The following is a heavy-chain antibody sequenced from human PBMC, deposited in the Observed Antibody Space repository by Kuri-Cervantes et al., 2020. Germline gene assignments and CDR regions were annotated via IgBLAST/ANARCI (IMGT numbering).Heavy chain of an antibody. CDR3: TTDYSRCSGGSCYSVV. V-gene: IGHV3-9*01. CDR2: ISWNSGSI. D-gene: IGHD2-15*01. CDR1: EFTFDYYA. J-gene: IGHJ4*02. Sequence: SLKISCAASEFTFDYYAMHWVRQAPGKGLEWVSGISWNSGSIGYADSVKGRFTISRDDSKNTLYLQMNSLKTEDTAVYYCTTDYSRCSGGSCYSVVWGQGTLVTVSS.